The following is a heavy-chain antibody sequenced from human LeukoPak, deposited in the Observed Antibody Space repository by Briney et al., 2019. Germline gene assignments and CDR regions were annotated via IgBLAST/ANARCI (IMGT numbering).Heavy chain of an antibody. Sequence: GGSLRLSCAASGFTFSRYAMTWVRQAPGKGLEWVSAISASGAYTYYADSVKGRFTISRDNSKNTLYLQMNSLRAEDTAVYYCAKGIYSSGWSYFDYWGHRTLVTVSS. CDR3: AKGIYSSGWSYFDY. J-gene: IGHJ4*01. CDR2: ISASGAYT. D-gene: IGHD6-19*01. CDR1: GFTFSRYA. V-gene: IGHV3-23*01.